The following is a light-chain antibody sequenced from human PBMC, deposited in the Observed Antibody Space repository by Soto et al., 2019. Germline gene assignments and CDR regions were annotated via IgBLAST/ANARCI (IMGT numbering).Light chain of an antibody. V-gene: IGKV1-39*01. CDR3: QQGYTSRIT. CDR2: GAS. CDR1: QSVGKH. Sequence: DVQMTQSPSALSASVGDSVTITCRASQSVGKHLNWYQQKPGKAHKFLIYGASTLQRGVPSRFSGSGSGTDFTLTVSSLKPEDFATYYCQQGYTSRITFGQGTRLEIK. J-gene: IGKJ5*01.